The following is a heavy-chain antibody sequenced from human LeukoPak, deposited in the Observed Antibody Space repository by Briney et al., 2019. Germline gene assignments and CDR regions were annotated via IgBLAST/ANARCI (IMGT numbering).Heavy chain of an antibody. CDR1: GFTFSSYW. J-gene: IGHJ4*02. V-gene: IGHV3-74*03. D-gene: IGHD5-12*01. CDR2: INSDGSSI. Sequence: GSLRLSCAASGFTFSSYWMHWVRQAPGKGLVWVSRINSDGSSITYADSVKGRFTISRDNAKNTLFLQMNSLRVEDTAVYYCAREGRVSGYDFDCWGQGTLVTVSS. CDR3: AREGRVSGYDFDC.